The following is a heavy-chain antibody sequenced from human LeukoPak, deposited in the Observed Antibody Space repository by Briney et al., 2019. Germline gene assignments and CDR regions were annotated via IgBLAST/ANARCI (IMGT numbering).Heavy chain of an antibody. CDR3: AREHSTYYDFWSGYHGSRNWFDP. V-gene: IGHV4-30-4*01. Sequence: NPSETLSLTCTVSGGSISSGDYYWSWIRQPPGKGLEWIGYIYYSGSTYYNPSLKSRVTISVDTSKNQFSLKLSSVTAADTAVYYCAREHSTYYDFWSGYHGSRNWFDPWGQGTLVTVSS. D-gene: IGHD3-3*01. CDR2: IYYSGST. J-gene: IGHJ5*02. CDR1: GGSISSGDYY.